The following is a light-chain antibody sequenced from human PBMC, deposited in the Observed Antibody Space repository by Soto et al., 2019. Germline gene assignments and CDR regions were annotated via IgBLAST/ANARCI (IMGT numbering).Light chain of an antibody. J-gene: IGKJ1*01. Sequence: EIVLMQSPGTLSLSPGERATLSCRASQGVSSSYLAWYQQKPGQAPRLLIYDASSRATGIPDRFSGSGSETDFTLTISRLEPEDFAVYSCHQYGSSPWTFGQGTKVEIK. V-gene: IGKV3-20*01. CDR1: QGVSSSY. CDR3: HQYGSSPWT. CDR2: DAS.